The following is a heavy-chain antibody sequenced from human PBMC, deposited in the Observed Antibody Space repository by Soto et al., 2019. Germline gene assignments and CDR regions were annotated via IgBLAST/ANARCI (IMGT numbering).Heavy chain of an antibody. Sequence: TLSLTCAITGDSVSSNSAGWSWVRQSPSRGLEWLGRTYYRSKWYYEYAVSVRGRITINPDTSKNQYSLQLNSVTPEDTAVYFCARGEQYSGRIFDYWGQGTLVTVSS. CDR2: TYYRSKWYY. J-gene: IGHJ4*01. V-gene: IGHV6-1*01. D-gene: IGHD1-26*01. CDR1: GDSVSSNSAG. CDR3: ARGEQYSGRIFDY.